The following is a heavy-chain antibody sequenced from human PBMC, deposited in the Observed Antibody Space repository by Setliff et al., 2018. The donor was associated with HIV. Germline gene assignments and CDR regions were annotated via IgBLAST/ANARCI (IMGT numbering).Heavy chain of an antibody. Sequence: SETLSLTCTVSVGSFINTDYYWGWIRQPPGKALEWIGSFHYSGSISYNPSLGRRVTISVENSKNQISLRLNSLTAADTAVYYCARGTTLNVVPDAFDIWGQGTMVTVSS. V-gene: IGHV4-39*01. CDR1: VGSFINTDYY. D-gene: IGHD4-17*01. J-gene: IGHJ3*02. CDR3: ARGTTLNVVPDAFDI. CDR2: FHYSGSI.